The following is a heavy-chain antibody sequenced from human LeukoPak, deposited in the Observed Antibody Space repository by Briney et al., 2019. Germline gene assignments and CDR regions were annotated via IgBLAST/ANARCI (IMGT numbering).Heavy chain of an antibody. V-gene: IGHV3-21*01. CDR2: ISASPYI. J-gene: IGHJ3*02. D-gene: IGHD2/OR15-2a*01. CDR3: ARGGLSGQRTDLFDI. Sequence: GGSLRLSCAASGFTFSSYSMNWARQAPGKGLEWVSSISASPYIYYADSVKGRFTISRDDSKNSLYLQMNSLRAEDTALNYCARGGLSGQRTDLFDIWGQGTMVTVSS. CDR1: GFTFSSYS.